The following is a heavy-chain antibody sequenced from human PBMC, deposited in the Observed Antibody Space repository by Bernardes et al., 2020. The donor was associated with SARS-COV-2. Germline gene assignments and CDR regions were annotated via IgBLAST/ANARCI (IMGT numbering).Heavy chain of an antibody. CDR1: GFTFSSCW. J-gene: IGHJ4*02. D-gene: IGHD2-8*01. V-gene: IGHV3-7*01. Sequence: GGSLRLSCAASGFTFSSCWMSWVRQAPGKGLEWVANIKHDGSEKNYVDSVKGRFTISRDNAKNSLHLQMNSLRAEDTAVYYCARRLGYCGNVVCPSDYWGQGTLVTVSS. CDR2: IKHDGSEK. CDR3: ARRLGYCGNVVCPSDY.